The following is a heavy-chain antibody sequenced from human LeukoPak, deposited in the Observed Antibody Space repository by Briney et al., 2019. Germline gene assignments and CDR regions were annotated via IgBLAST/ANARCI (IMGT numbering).Heavy chain of an antibody. D-gene: IGHD1-26*01. Sequence: PGRSLRLSCAASGFTFSSYAMHWVRQATGKGLEWVAVISYDGSNKYYADSVKGRFTISRDNSKNTLYLQMNSLRAEDTAVYYCARDPGIVGATDWFDPWGQGTLVTVSS. J-gene: IGHJ5*02. V-gene: IGHV3-30-3*01. CDR2: ISYDGSNK. CDR3: ARDPGIVGATDWFDP. CDR1: GFTFSSYA.